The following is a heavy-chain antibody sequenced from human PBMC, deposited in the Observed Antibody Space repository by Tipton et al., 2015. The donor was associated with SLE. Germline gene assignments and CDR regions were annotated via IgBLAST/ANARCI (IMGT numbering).Heavy chain of an antibody. V-gene: IGHV4-34*01. CDR1: GGSFSGYY. D-gene: IGHD3-22*01. CDR3: ASRPLLRTSPDY. J-gene: IGHJ4*02. Sequence: TLSLTCAVYGGSFSGYYWSWIRQPPWKGLEWIGEINHSGSTNYNPSLKSRVTISVDTSKNQFSLKLSSVTAADTAVYYCASRPLLRTSPDYWGQGTLVTVSS. CDR2: INHSGST.